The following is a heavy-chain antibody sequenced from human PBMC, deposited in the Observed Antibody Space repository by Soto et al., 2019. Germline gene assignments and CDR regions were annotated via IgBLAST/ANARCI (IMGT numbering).Heavy chain of an antibody. Sequence: GGSLRLSCAASGFIFNEYGMHWVRQAPGKGLEWVAVIWYDGSNKYYADSVKGRFTFSRDNSKNTMSLQMNSLRVEDTAIYYCARWGCSGSNCNLNQRSFDLWGEGTLVTVGS. D-gene: IGHD2-15*01. CDR2: IWYDGSNK. J-gene: IGHJ4*02. CDR1: GFIFNEYG. V-gene: IGHV3-33*01. CDR3: ARWGCSGSNCNLNQRSFDL.